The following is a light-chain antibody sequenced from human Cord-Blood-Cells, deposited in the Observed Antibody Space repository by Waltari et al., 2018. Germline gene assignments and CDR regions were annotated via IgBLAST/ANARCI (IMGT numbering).Light chain of an antibody. V-gene: IGLV3-21*04. CDR1: NIGSQS. J-gene: IGLJ1*01. Sequence: SYVLTQPPSVSVAPGKTARITCGGNNIGSQSVHWYQQKPGQAPVLVIYYDSDRPSGIPERFSGSNSGNTATLTISRVEAGDEADYYCQVWDSSSDHLYVFGTGTKVTVL. CDR3: QVWDSSSDHLYV. CDR2: YDS.